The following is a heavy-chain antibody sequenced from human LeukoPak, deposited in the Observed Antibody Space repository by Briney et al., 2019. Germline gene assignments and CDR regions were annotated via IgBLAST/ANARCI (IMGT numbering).Heavy chain of an antibody. V-gene: IGHV3-11*06. J-gene: IGHJ4*02. CDR3: ARGTTQGCFDY. CDR2: ISSISSYT. CDR1: GFTFSDYY. Sequence: GGSLRLSCAASGFTFSDYYMSWIRQAPGKGLEWVSYISSISSYTNYADSVKGRFTISRDNAKNSLYLQMNSLRAEDTAVYYCARGTTQGCFDYWGQGTLVSVST. D-gene: IGHD1-14*01.